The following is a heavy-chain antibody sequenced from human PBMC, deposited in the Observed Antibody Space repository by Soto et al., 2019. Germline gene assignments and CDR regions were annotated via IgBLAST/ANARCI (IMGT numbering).Heavy chain of an antibody. CDR3: ARESYDFWSGSAFDP. J-gene: IGHJ5*02. V-gene: IGHV1-18*04. CDR1: GYTFTSYG. Sequence: GASVQVSCKASGYTFTSYGISWVRQAPGQGLEWMGWISAYNGNTNYAQKPQGRVTMTTDTSTSTAYMELRSLRSDDTAVYYCARESYDFWSGSAFDPWGQGTLVTFSS. CDR2: ISAYNGNT. D-gene: IGHD3-3*01.